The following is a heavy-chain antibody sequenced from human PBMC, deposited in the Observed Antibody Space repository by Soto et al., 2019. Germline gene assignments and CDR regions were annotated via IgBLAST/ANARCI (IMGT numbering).Heavy chain of an antibody. V-gene: IGHV1-69*12. Sequence: QVQLVQSGAEVKKPGSSVKVSCKASGGTFSSYAISWVRQAPGQGLEWMGGIIPIFGTANYAQNFQGRVTTAADESTSTAYMELSSLRSEDAAVYYFAREGGYYTPDYWGQGALGTVSS. CDR2: IIPIFGTA. J-gene: IGHJ4*02. D-gene: IGHD3-3*01. CDR1: GGTFSSYA. CDR3: AREGGYYTPDY.